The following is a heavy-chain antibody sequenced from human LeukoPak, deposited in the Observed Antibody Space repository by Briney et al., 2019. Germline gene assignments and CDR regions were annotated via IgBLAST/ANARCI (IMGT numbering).Heavy chain of an antibody. CDR3: ARGPTPYGMDV. Sequence: SETLSLTCAVYGGSFSGHYWSWIRQPPGKGLEWIGEINHSGSTNYNPSLKSRVTISVDTSKNQFSLKLSSVTAADTAVYYCARGPTPYGMDVWGKGTTVTVSS. CDR2: INHSGST. V-gene: IGHV4-34*01. J-gene: IGHJ6*04. CDR1: GGSFSGHY. D-gene: IGHD2-15*01.